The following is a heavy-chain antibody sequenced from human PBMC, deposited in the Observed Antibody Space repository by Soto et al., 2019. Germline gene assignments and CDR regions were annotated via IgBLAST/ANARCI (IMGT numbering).Heavy chain of an antibody. CDR1: GFTFISYW. CDR3: ARGGSYVFSYYGMDV. J-gene: IGHJ6*02. V-gene: IGHV3-74*01. CDR2: INSDGSST. D-gene: IGHD1-26*01. Sequence: GGSLRLSCAASGFTFISYWIHLFGQAPWKGLVWVSRINSDGSSTSYADSVKGRFTISRDNAKNTLYLQMNSLRAEDTAVYYCARGGSYVFSYYGMDVWGQGTTVTV.